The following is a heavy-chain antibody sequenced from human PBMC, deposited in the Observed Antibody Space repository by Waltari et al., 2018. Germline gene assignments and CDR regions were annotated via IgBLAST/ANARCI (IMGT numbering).Heavy chain of an antibody. CDR1: RDIFNDYS. J-gene: IGHJ4*02. D-gene: IGHD3-10*01. CDR3: ARDRGDYTLDY. Sequence: VQLVPSGAEVNKPGSSVRVSCKASRDIFNDYSISWVGQAPGQGFEWMGGVTPLSGTKHYAQNFQGRVTFAADESTTTVYMELRSLKSEDTAVYYCARDRGDYTLDYWGQGTLVTVSS. CDR2: VTPLSGTK. V-gene: IGHV1-69*01.